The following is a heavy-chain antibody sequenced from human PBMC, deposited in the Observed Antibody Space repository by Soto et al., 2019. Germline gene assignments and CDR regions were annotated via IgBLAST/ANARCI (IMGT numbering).Heavy chain of an antibody. D-gene: IGHD2-2*01. V-gene: IGHV1-69*08. CDR1: GGTFSRYS. CDR2: IIPIFGIA. Sequence: QVQLVQSGAEVKKPGSSVKVSCKASGGTFSRYSITWVRQAPGHGLEWIGRIIPIFGIASYAQKVQGRVTLTAVESTSTASTELSSLRSDDTAVYYCAREDRDRETGLVPAAIAGMDVWGQGTTVTVSS. J-gene: IGHJ6*02. CDR3: AREDRDRETGLVPAAIAGMDV.